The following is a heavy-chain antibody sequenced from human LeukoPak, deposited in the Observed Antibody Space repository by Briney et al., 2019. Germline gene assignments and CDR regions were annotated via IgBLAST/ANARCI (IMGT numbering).Heavy chain of an antibody. CDR2: INHSGST. J-gene: IGHJ5*02. CDR3: ARGRPSITMIVVVITGAYNWFDP. Sequence: SETLSLTCAVYGGSFSGYYWSWIRQPPGKGLEWIGEINHSGSTNYNPSLKSRVTISVDKSKNQFSLKLSSVTGAGKAVYYCARGRPSITMIVVVITGAYNWFDPWGQGTLVTVSS. D-gene: IGHD3-22*01. V-gene: IGHV4-34*01. CDR1: GGSFSGYY.